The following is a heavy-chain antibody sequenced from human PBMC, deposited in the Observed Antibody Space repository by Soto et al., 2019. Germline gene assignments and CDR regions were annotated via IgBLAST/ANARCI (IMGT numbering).Heavy chain of an antibody. V-gene: IGHV3-11*04. D-gene: IGHD1-1*01. Sequence: GGSLRLSCAASGFTFSDFFMSWVRQAPGKGLEWIAYISGSGSTIRYADSVKGRITISRDNAKNSLYLQMNSLRAEDTAVYYCVRDTGYAFDYWGQGTLVTVSS. J-gene: IGHJ4*02. CDR3: VRDTGYAFDY. CDR1: GFTFSDFF. CDR2: ISGSGSTI.